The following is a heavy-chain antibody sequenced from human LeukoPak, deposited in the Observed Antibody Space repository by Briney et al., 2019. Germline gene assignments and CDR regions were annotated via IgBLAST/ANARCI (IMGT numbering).Heavy chain of an antibody. CDR1: GFTFNNYD. V-gene: IGHV3-21*01. J-gene: IGHJ4*02. CDR2: ISTSSSYK. D-gene: IGHD6-13*01. CDR3: ARFDSASGTGFDY. Sequence: GGSLRLSCAASGFTFNNYDMNCVRLAPGRGLEWVSSISTSSSYKYYADSLKGRFTVSRDNAKNSLYLHMNSLRAEDTAVYWCARFDSASGTGFDYWGQGTPVTVSS.